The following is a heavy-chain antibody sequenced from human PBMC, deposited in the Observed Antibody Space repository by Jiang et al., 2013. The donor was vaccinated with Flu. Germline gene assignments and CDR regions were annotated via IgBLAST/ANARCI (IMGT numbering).Heavy chain of an antibody. Sequence: CKASGYTFTNYYMHWVRQAPGQGLEWMGIINPNGGFTNYAQKFQGRVTMTRDTSTTTVYMQLSSLTSEDTAVYYCAGEKGGSYYYYGMDVWGQGTTVTVSS. J-gene: IGHJ6*02. CDR2: INPNGGFT. CDR1: GYTFTNYY. V-gene: IGHV1-46*01. CDR3: AGEKGGSYYYYGMDV.